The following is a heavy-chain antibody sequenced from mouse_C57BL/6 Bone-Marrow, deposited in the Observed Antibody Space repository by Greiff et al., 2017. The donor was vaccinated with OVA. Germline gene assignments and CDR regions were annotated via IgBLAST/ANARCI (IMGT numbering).Heavy chain of an antibody. V-gene: IGHV1-7*01. CDR2: INPSSGYT. CDR1: GYTFTSYW. D-gene: IGHD1-1*01. CDR3: AKSYYGKGFAY. Sequence: QVHVKQSGAELAKPGASVKLSCKASGYTFTSYWMHWVKQRPGQGLEWIGYINPSSGYTKYNQKFKDKATLTADKSSSTAYMQLSSLTYEDSAVYYCAKSYYGKGFAYWGQGTLVTVSA. J-gene: IGHJ3*01.